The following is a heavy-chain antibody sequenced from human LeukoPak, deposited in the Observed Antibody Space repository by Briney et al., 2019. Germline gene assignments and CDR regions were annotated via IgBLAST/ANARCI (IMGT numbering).Heavy chain of an antibody. CDR1: GITFSSYS. CDR3: ARADEGILNDFDY. CDR2: ISSSSSYI. D-gene: IGHD3-9*01. V-gene: IGHV3-21*01. Sequence: PGGSLRLSSAASGITFSSYSMNWVRQAPGKGLELASSISSSSSYIYYADSVKGRFTISRDNAKHSLYLQMNSVRAEDTAVYYCARADEGILNDFDYWGQGTLVTVSS. J-gene: IGHJ4*02.